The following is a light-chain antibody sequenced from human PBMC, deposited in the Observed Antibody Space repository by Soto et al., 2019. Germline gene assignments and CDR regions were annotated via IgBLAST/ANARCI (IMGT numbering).Light chain of an antibody. J-gene: IGKJ1*01. Sequence: DIQMTQSPSSLSGSVGDRVTITCRASQTISSWLAWYQQKPGKAPKXLIYKASTLKSGVPSRFSGSVSGTAGTLTISSLQPDDGATYDGQHYNSYSEAFGQGTKVEIK. V-gene: IGKV1-5*03. CDR1: QTISSW. CDR3: QHYNSYSEA. CDR2: KAS.